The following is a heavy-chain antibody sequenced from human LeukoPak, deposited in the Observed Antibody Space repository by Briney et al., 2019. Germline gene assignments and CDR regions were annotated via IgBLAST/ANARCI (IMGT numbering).Heavy chain of an antibody. CDR3: AEVVANRNWFDP. Sequence: SETLSLTCAVSGGSISSRNWWSWVRRPPGKGLEWIGEIHHSGSTNYNPSLKSRVTISVDKSKNQFSLKLSSVTAADTAVYYRAEVVANRNWFDPWGQGTLVTVSS. J-gene: IGHJ5*02. CDR1: GGSISSRNW. D-gene: IGHD2-15*01. CDR2: IHHSGST. V-gene: IGHV4-4*02.